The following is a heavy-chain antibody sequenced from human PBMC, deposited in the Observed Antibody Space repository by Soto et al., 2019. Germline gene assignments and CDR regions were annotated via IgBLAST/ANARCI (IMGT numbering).Heavy chain of an antibody. D-gene: IGHD1-26*01. CDR3: ARDRRVGATWTWFDP. CDR1: GFTFSSYG. Sequence: GGSLRLSCAASGFTFSSYGMHWVRQAPGKGLEWVAVIWYDGSNKYYADSVKGRFTISRDNSKNTLYLQMNSLRAEDTAVYYCARDRRVGATWTWFDPWGQGTLVTVPS. J-gene: IGHJ5*02. CDR2: IWYDGSNK. V-gene: IGHV3-33*01.